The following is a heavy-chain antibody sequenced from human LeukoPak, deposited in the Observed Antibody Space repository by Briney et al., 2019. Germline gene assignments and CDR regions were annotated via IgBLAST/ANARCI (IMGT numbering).Heavy chain of an antibody. CDR3: ARDYYDSSGYYFFDP. Sequence: PSETLSLTCAVYGGSFSGYYWSWIRQPPGKGLEWIGEINHSGSTNYNPSLRSRVTISVDTSENQFSLKLSSVTAADTAVYYCARDYYDSSGYYFFDPWGQGTLVTVSS. CDR2: INHSGST. D-gene: IGHD3-22*01. V-gene: IGHV4-34*01. CDR1: GGSFSGYY. J-gene: IGHJ5*02.